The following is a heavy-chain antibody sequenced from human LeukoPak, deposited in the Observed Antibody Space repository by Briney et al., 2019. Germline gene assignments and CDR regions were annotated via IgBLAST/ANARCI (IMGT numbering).Heavy chain of an antibody. CDR1: GYTFTSYG. CDR2: ISAYNGNT. V-gene: IGHV1-18*01. D-gene: IGHD3-10*01. CDR3: ARDIDPLLWFGELLLAFDY. Sequence: ASVKASCKASGYTFTSYGISWVRQAPGQGLEWMGWISAYNGNTNYAQKLQGRVTMTTDTSTSTAYMELRSLRSDDTAVYYCARDIDPLLWFGELLLAFDYWGQGTLVTVSS. J-gene: IGHJ4*02.